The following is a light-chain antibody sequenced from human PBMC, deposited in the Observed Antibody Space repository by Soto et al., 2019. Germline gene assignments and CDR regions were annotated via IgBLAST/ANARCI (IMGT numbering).Light chain of an antibody. CDR3: QSFDSGLGAPV. J-gene: IGLJ2*01. V-gene: IGLV1-40*01. CDR2: AND. CDR1: SANIGSPFD. Sequence: QSVLTQPPSVSGAPGQRVTLSCTGNSANIGSPFDVHWYQHLPGTAPRLLIYANDNRPSGVPDRFSGSKSGTSASLALPGLQGHDEADYYCQSFDSGLGAPVFGGGTKLTVL.